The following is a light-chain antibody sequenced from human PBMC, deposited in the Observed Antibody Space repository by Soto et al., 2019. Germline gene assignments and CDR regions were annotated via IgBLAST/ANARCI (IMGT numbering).Light chain of an antibody. CDR3: HQRNSWPRST. CDR1: QHVPNY. V-gene: IGKV3-11*01. J-gene: IGKJ2*02. Sequence: EIVLTQSPPTLSLPLGERAILSCRASQHVPNYLAWYQQKPGQPPRLLIYDISNRATGIPARFSGSGSGTDFTLTINSLPPEDSAVYYCHQRNSWPRSTFGQGTKLQIK. CDR2: DIS.